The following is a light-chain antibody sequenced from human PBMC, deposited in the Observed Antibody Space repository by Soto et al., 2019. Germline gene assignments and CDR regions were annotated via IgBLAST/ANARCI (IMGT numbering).Light chain of an antibody. V-gene: IGLV1-40*01. CDR3: QSYDSSLSGSYV. Sequence: QSVLTQPPSVSGAPGQRVTISCTGSSSNIGAGYDVHWYQQLPGTAPKLLISGNSNRPSGVPDRFSGSKSGNSASLAITGLQAEDEADYYCQSYDSSLSGSYVFGTGTKVTVL. J-gene: IGLJ1*01. CDR2: GNS. CDR1: SSNIGAGYD.